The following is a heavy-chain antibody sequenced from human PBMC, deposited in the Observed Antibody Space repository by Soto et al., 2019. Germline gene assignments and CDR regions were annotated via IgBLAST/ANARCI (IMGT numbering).Heavy chain of an antibody. V-gene: IGHV3-64*01. CDR1: GFTFNSYA. J-gene: IGHJ2*01. CDR2: ISSNGGST. Sequence: EVQLVESGGGLVQPGGSLRLSCAASGFTFNSYAMHWVRQAPGKGLEYVSAISSNGGSTYYANSVKGRFTISRDNSKNTLYLQMGSLRAEDMAVYYCARDGAHCGGDCYPDWYFDLWGRGTLVTVSS. D-gene: IGHD2-21*02. CDR3: ARDGAHCGGDCYPDWYFDL.